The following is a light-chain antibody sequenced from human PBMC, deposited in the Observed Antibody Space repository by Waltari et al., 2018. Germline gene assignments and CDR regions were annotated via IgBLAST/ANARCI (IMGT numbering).Light chain of an antibody. Sequence: EIVMTQSPVTLSVSPGERAALSCRPSQSVRTNLAWYQQRPGQTPRLLIYAASPRATEIPARFSGSGSGTEFTLTISSLQSEDFAVYYCQQYNDWPYTFGQGTKLEIK. CDR1: QSVRTN. CDR3: QQYNDWPYT. J-gene: IGKJ2*01. CDR2: AAS. V-gene: IGKV3-15*01.